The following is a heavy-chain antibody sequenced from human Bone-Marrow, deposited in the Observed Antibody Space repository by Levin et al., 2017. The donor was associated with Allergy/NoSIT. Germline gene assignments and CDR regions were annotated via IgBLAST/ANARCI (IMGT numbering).Heavy chain of an antibody. CDR3: AREVMTTAYNWFDP. D-gene: IGHD4-11*01. J-gene: IGHJ5*02. CDR1: GFTFSSYE. V-gene: IGHV3-48*03. Sequence: GESLKISCAASGFTFSSYEMNWVRQAPGKGLEWVSYISSSGSTIYYADSVKGRFTISRDNAKNSLYLQMNSLRAEDTAVYYCAREVMTTAYNWFDPWGQGTLVTVSS. CDR2: ISSSGSTI.